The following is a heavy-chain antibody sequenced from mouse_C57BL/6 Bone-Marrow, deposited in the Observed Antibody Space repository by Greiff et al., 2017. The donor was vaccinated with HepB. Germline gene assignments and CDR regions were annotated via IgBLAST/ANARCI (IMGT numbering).Heavy chain of an antibody. CDR3: ARDYYGSSFY. V-gene: IGHV1-69*01. D-gene: IGHD1-1*01. CDR1: GYTFTSYW. Sequence: QVQLQQPGAELVMPGASVKLSCKASGYTFTSYWMHWVKQRPGQGLEWIGESDPSDSYTNYNQKFKGKSTLTVDKSSSTAYMQLSSLTAEDSAVYYCARDYYGSSFYWGQGTTLTVSS. CDR2: SDPSDSYT. J-gene: IGHJ2*01.